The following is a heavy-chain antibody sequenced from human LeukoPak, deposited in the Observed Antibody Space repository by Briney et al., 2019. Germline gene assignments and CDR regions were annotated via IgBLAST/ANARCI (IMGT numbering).Heavy chain of an antibody. V-gene: IGHV4-39*07. J-gene: IGHJ3*02. CDR3: SFNLGSGSYAFDI. CDR1: GGSISGSNYY. CDR2: LYYSGST. D-gene: IGHD3-10*01. Sequence: PSETLSLTCTVSGGSISGSNYYWGWIRQPPGKGLEWIGSLYYSGSTYYNPSLTSRVTISEDTSKNQFSLKLSSVTAADTAVYFCSFNLGSGSYAFDIWGQGTMVTASS.